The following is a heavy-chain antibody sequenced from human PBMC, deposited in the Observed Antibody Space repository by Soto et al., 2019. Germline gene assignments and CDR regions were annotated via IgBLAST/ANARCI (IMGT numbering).Heavy chain of an antibody. V-gene: IGHV4-30-2*01. D-gene: IGHD3-10*01. CDR1: GGSISSGGYS. Sequence: LSLTCAVSGGSISSGGYSWSWIRQPPGKGLEWTGYIYHSGSTYYNPSLKSRVTISVDRSKNQFSLKLSSVTAADTAVYYCARDLNYGSGSYFDYWGQGTLVTVSS. CDR2: IYHSGST. CDR3: ARDLNYGSGSYFDY. J-gene: IGHJ4*02.